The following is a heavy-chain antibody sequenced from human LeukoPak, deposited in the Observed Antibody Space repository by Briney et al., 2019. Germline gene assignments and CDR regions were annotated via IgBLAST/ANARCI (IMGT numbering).Heavy chain of an antibody. Sequence: GGSLRLSCAVSGSTLTEHAWSWVRQAPGEGLEWVSGIIDVGGTYYADSVKGRFTISRDSSKNTLYLHMNSLRAEDTATYYCAKDYCRGGNCPLPFFDSWGQGTLVTVSS. D-gene: IGHD2-15*01. V-gene: IGHV3-23*01. CDR1: GSTLTEHA. CDR3: AKDYCRGGNCPLPFFDS. J-gene: IGHJ4*02. CDR2: IIDVGGT.